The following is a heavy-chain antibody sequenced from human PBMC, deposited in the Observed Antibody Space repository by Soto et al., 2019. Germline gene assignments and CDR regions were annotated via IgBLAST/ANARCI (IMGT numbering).Heavy chain of an antibody. J-gene: IGHJ6*02. D-gene: IGHD2-21*01. CDR2: INPSAGST. Sequence: GASVKVSCKASGYTFITFYIHWVRQAPGQGLEWMGVINPSAGSTGYAQNFQGRLTMTRDTSTSTVYMELTSLRSEDTAVYYCARDVVAFCVGDCYSGMDVWGQGTTVTVSS. CDR1: GYTFITFY. V-gene: IGHV1-46*01. CDR3: ARDVVAFCVGDCYSGMDV.